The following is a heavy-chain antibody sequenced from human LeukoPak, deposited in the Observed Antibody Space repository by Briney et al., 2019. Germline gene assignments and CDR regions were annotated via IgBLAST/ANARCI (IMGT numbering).Heavy chain of an antibody. CDR1: GGSFSGYY. CDR2: INHSGST. CDR3: ARLGGNTIFGVVRGYYYYGMDV. V-gene: IGHV4-34*01. Sequence: PSETLSLTCAVYGGSFSGYYWSWIRQPPGKGLEWIGEINHSGSTNYNPSLKSRVTISVDTSKNQFSLKLSSVTAADTAVYYCARLGGNTIFGVVRGYYYYGMDVWGQGTTVTVSS. J-gene: IGHJ6*02. D-gene: IGHD3-3*01.